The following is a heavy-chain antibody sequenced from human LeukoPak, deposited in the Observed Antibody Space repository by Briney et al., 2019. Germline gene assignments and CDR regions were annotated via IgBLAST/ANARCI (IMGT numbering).Heavy chain of an antibody. CDR1: GFTFSSYG. CDR3: AKDRYYYDSSGSIYFDY. J-gene: IGHJ4*02. V-gene: IGHV3-30*18. Sequence: GGSLRLSCAASGFTFSSYGMHWVRQAPGKGLEWVAVISYDGNNKYYADSVKGRFTISRDNSKNTLYLQMNSLRAEDTAVYYCAKDRYYYDSSGSIYFDYWGQGTLVTVSS. CDR2: ISYDGNNK. D-gene: IGHD3-22*01.